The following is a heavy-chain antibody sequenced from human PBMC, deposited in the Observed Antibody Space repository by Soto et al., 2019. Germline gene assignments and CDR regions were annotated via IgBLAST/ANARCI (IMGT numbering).Heavy chain of an antibody. CDR1: GFTFSSYS. J-gene: IGHJ6*03. D-gene: IGHD3-3*01. CDR2: ISSSSSTI. Sequence: GGSLRRSCAASGFTFSSYSMNWVRQAPGKGLEWVSYISSSSSTIYYADSVKGRFTISRDNAKNLLYLQMNSLRAEDTAVYYCARDSRFLEWSFYYYYYMDVWGKGTTVTVSS. CDR3: ARDSRFLEWSFYYYYYMDV. V-gene: IGHV3-48*01.